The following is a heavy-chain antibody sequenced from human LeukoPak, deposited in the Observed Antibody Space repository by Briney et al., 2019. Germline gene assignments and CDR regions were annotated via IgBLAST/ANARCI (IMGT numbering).Heavy chain of an antibody. V-gene: IGHV4-59*08. CDR1: GGSISSYY. D-gene: IGHD5-18*01. CDR2: IHYSGST. Sequence: PSETLSLTCTVSGGSISSYYWSWIRQPAGKGLEWIGFIHYSGSTNSNPALKSRVTMSLDTSKNHFSLQLRSVTAADTAVYYCARTPERRGYSYGVDAFDFWGPGTMVTVSS. CDR3: ARTPERRGYSYGVDAFDF. J-gene: IGHJ3*01.